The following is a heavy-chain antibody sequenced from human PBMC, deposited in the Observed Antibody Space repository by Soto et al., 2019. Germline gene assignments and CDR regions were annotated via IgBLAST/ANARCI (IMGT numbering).Heavy chain of an antibody. J-gene: IGHJ5*01. CDR3: AREGRLHWFES. CDR1: GDSIKTETW. CDR2: IKHTGDA. Sequence: ASETLSLTCAVSGDSIKTETWWSWLRQLPGTGLEWIGEIKHTGDANANPALRSRVSMSVDRTKNQFFLNLRSVSAADTAVYFCAREGRLHWFESWGQGTTVTVSS. V-gene: IGHV4-4*02.